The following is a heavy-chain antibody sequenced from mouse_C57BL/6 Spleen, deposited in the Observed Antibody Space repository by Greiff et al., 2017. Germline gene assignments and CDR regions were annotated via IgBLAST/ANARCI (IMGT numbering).Heavy chain of an antibody. J-gene: IGHJ2*01. D-gene: IGHD1-1*01. CDR2: IYPGSGST. CDR1: GYTFTSYW. Sequence: QVQLKQPVAELVKPGASVKMSCKASGYTFTSYWITWVKQRPGQGLEWIGDIYPGSGSTNYNEKFKSKATLTVDTSSSTAYMQLSSLTSEDSAVYYCAKRGGYGSSYFDYWGQGTTLTVSS. CDR3: AKRGGYGSSYFDY. V-gene: IGHV1-55*01.